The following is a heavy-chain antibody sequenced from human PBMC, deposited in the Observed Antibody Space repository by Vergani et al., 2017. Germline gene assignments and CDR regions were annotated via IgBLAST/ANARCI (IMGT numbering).Heavy chain of an antibody. CDR3: ARASDYGDYFGY. CDR1: GGSISSYY. D-gene: IGHD4-17*01. J-gene: IGHJ4*02. Sequence: QLQLQESGPGLVKPSETLSLTCTVSGGSISSYYWSWIRQPPGKGLEWIGYIYYSGSTNYNPSLKSRVTISVDTSKNQFSLKLSSVTAADTAVYYCARASDYGDYFGYWGQGTLVTVSS. V-gene: IGHV4-59*01. CDR2: IYYSGST.